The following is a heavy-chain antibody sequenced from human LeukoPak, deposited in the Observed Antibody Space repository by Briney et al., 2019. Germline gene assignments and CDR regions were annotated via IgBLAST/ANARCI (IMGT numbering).Heavy chain of an antibody. D-gene: IGHD1-26*01. CDR3: ARYIVSYPHDAFDI. CDR1: GGSMNINNYY. CDR2: IHHSGST. J-gene: IGHJ3*02. Sequence: PSETLSLTCTVSGGSMNINNYYWAWIRQPPGKGLEWIGSIHHSGSTYYNPSLKSRVTISVDTSKKQFSLKLSSVTAADTAFYYCARYIVSYPHDAFDIWGQGTMVTVSS. V-gene: IGHV4-39*07.